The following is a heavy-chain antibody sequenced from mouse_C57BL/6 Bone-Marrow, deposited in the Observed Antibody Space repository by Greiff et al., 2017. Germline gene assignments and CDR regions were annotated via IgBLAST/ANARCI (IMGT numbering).Heavy chain of an antibody. J-gene: IGHJ3*01. CDR3: ARSGFAY. CDR1: GYTFTSYW. CDR2: INPSSGYT. Sequence: QVQLQQSGAELAKPGASVKLSCKASGYTFTSYWMHWVKQRPGHGLEWIGYINPSSGYTKYNQKFKDKATLTSEKSSSTAYMQLSSLTYEDSAVYYCARSGFAYWGQGTLVTVSA. V-gene: IGHV1-7*01.